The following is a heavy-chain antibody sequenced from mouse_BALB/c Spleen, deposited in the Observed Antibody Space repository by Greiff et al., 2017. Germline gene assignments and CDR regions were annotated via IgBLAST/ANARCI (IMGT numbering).Heavy chain of an antibody. J-gene: IGHJ4*01. CDR1: GYTFTSYY. CDR3: TSALLRPHYDAMDY. Sequence: VQLQESGADLVKPGASVKLSCKASGYTFTSYYMYWVKQRPGQGLEWIGEINPSNGGTNFNEKFKSKATLTVDKSSSTAYMQLSSLTSEDSAVYYCTSALLRPHYDAMDYWGQGTSVTVSS. CDR2: INPSNGGT. V-gene: IGHV1S16*01. D-gene: IGHD1-2*01.